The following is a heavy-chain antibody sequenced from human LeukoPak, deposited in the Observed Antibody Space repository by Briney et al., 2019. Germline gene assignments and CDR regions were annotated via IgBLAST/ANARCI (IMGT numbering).Heavy chain of an antibody. V-gene: IGHV4-61*02. CDR1: GGSISSGSYY. D-gene: IGHD4-23*01. J-gene: IGHJ6*02. CDR2: IYTSGST. Sequence: SQTLSLTCTVSGGSISSGSYYWSWVRQPAGKGLEWIGRIYTSGSTNYNPSLKSRVTISVDTSKNQFPLKLSSVTAADTAVYYCAREVVTGHYYYYYGMDVWGQGTTVTVSS. CDR3: AREVVTGHYYYYYGMDV.